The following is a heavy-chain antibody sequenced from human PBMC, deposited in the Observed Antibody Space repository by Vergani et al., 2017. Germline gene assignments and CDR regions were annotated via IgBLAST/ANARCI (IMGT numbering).Heavy chain of an antibody. CDR2: IYYSGST. V-gene: IGHV4-31*03. CDR3: ARVPTGWVRQQLKNRHWYFDL. D-gene: IGHD6-13*01. CDR1: GGSISSGGYY. Sequence: QVQLQESGPGLVKPSQTLSLTCTVSGGSISSGGYYWSWIRQHPGKGLEWIGYIYYSGSTYYNPSLKSRVTISVDTSKNQFSLKLSSGTAADTAVYYGARVPTGWVRQQLKNRHWYFDLWGRGTLVTVSS. J-gene: IGHJ2*01.